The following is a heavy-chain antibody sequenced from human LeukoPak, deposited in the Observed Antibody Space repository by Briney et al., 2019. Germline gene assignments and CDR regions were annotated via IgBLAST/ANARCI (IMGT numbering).Heavy chain of an antibody. CDR1: GGTFSSYS. J-gene: IGHJ6*03. CDR3: ASEGNYDSSGYSRYNYYYMDV. Sequence: SVKVSCKGSGGTFSSYSISWVRQAPRQGLEWMGGIIPAFGTAHYAKKFQGRVTFTTDESTTTAYMELRSLRSEDTAVYYCASEGNYDSSGYSRYNYYYMDVWGKGTAVTASS. D-gene: IGHD3-22*01. V-gene: IGHV1-69*05. CDR2: IIPAFGTA.